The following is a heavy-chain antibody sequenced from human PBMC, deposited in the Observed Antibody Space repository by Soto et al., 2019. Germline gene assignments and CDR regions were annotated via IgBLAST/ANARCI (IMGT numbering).Heavy chain of an antibody. D-gene: IGHD5-12*01. J-gene: IGHJ4*02. CDR2: ISYDGSNK. CDR3: ANWNMEEADGYNDY. CDR1: GFTFSSYG. Sequence: PGGSLSIPCAAPGFTFSSYGMHWARQAPDKGLEWVAVISYDGSNKYYADSVKGRFTISRDNSKNTLYLQMNSLRAEDTAVYYCANWNMEEADGYNDYWGQGTLVTVSS. V-gene: IGHV3-30*18.